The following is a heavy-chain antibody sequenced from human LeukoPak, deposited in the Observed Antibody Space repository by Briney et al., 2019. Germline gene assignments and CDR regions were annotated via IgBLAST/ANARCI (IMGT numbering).Heavy chain of an antibody. J-gene: IGHJ4*02. V-gene: IGHV3-72*01. CDR1: GGSISSYY. CDR2: IRNKAYSYTT. D-gene: IGHD6-13*01. CDR3: ARAHSTTWAGSFFGY. Sequence: LSLTCTVSGGSISSYYWSWIRQPPGKGLEWVGRIRNKAYSYTTEYAASVKGRFTISRDDSQNSLFLQMNSLLTEDTAVYYCARAHSTTWAGSFFGYWGQGTLVTVSS.